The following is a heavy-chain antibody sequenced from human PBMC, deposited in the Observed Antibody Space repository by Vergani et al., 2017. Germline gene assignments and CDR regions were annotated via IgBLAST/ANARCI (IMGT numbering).Heavy chain of an antibody. CDR2: IYYSGST. J-gene: IGHJ6*02. V-gene: IGHV4-59*01. D-gene: IGHD3-10*01. CDR1: GGSISSYY. CDR3: AREGGNEWFGELLRGYYYYGMDV. Sequence: QVQLQESGPGLVKPSETLSLTCTVSGGSISSYYWSWIRQPPGKGLEWIGYIYYSGSTNYNPSLKSRVTISVDTSKNQFSLKLSSVTAADTDVYYCAREGGNEWFGELLRGYYYYGMDVWGQGTTVTVSS.